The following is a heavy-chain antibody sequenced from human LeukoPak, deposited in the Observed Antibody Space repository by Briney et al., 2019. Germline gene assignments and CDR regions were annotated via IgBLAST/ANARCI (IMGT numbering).Heavy chain of an antibody. CDR2: INPNTGDK. J-gene: IGHJ4*02. CDR3: TRDVPGYSSEFDF. V-gene: IGHV1-2*02. Sequence: ASVKVSCKTCGYTFTGFFMHWVRQAPGQGLAWMGWINPNTGDKNYAQKFQGRVTLTRDTSMRAAYMELSSLTSDDTALYYCTRDVPGYSSEFDFWGQGTLVTVSS. CDR1: GYTFTGFF. D-gene: IGHD6-19*01.